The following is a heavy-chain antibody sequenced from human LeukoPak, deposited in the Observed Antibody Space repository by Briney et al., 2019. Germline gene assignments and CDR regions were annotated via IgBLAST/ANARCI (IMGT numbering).Heavy chain of an antibody. CDR3: ARDYYDSSGYYYFDY. CDR2: INPNSGGT. CDR1: GYTFTGYY. V-gene: IGHV1-2*06. Sequence: ASVKVSCKASGYTFTGYYMHWVRQAPGQGLEWVGRINPNSGGTNYAQKFQGRVTMTRDTSISTAYMELSRLRSDDTAVYYCARDYYDSSGYYYFDYWGQGTLVTVSS. D-gene: IGHD3-22*01. J-gene: IGHJ4*02.